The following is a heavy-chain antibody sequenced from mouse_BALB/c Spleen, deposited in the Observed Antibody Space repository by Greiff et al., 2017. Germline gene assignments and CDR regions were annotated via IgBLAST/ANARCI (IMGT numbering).Heavy chain of an antibody. Sequence: EVQLVESGGGLVQPGGSRKLSCAASGFTFSSFGMHWVRQAPEKGLEWVAYISSGSSTIYYADTVKGRFTISRDNPKNTLFLQRTSLRSEDTAMYYCARANYGNYDFDYWGQGTTLTVSS. J-gene: IGHJ2*01. CDR2: ISSGSSTI. D-gene: IGHD2-1*01. CDR1: GFTFSSFG. V-gene: IGHV5-17*02. CDR3: ARANYGNYDFDY.